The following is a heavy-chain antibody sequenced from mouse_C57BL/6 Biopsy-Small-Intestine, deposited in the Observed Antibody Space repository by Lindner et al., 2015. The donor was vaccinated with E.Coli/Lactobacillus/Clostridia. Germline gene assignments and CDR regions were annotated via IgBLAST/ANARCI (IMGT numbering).Heavy chain of an antibody. D-gene: IGHD2-13*01. CDR2: IRLKSENYAT. V-gene: IGHV6-3*01. CDR3: MDYF. J-gene: IGHJ3*01. CDR1: GFTFSNYW. Sequence: VQLQESGGGLVQPGGSMKLSCVASGFTFSNYWMNWVRQSPEKGLEWVAQIRLKSENYATHYAESVKGRFTISRDDSRSSVYLQMKNLRAEDTGIYYCMDYFWGQGTLVTVS.